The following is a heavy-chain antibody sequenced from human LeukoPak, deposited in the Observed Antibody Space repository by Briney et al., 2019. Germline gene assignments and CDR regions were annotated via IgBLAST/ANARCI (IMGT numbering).Heavy chain of an antibody. D-gene: IGHD1-26*01. V-gene: IGHV4-34*01. CDR3: ARLWREGNWFDP. J-gene: IGHJ5*02. CDR2: INHSGST. Sequence: SETLSLTCAVYGGSFSGYYWSWIRQPPGKGLEWIGEINHSGSTNYNPSLKSRVTISVDTSKNQFSLKLSSVTAADTAVYYCARLWREGNWFDPWGQGTLVTVSS. CDR1: GGSFSGYY.